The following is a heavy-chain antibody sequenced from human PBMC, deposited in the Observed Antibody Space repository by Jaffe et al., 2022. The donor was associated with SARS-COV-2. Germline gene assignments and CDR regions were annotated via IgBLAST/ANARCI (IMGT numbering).Heavy chain of an antibody. Sequence: QVQLVQSGAEVKKPGASVKVSCKASGYTFTSYYMHWVRQAPGQGLEWMGIINPSGGSTSYAQKFQGRVTMTRDTSTSTVYMELSSLRSEDTAVYYCARTPDIVGLMGAFDIWGQGTMVTVSS. J-gene: IGHJ3*02. CDR1: GYTFTSYY. CDR2: INPSGGST. D-gene: IGHD2-15*01. CDR3: ARTPDIVGLMGAFDI. V-gene: IGHV1-46*01.